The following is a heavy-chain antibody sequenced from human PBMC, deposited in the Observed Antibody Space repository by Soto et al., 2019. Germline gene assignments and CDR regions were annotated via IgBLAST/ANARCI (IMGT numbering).Heavy chain of an antibody. CDR3: AKVGGSSSWHYLDY. D-gene: IGHD6-13*01. V-gene: IGHV3-21*04. CDR2: ISSRSRSI. Sequence: GGSLRLSCAASGFTFSSYSMHWVRQAPGKGLEWVSSISSRSRSIYYADSEKGRFTISRDNSKNTLYLQMNSLRAEDTAVYYCAKVGGSSSWHYLDYWGQGTLVTVSS. CDR1: GFTFSSYS. J-gene: IGHJ4*02.